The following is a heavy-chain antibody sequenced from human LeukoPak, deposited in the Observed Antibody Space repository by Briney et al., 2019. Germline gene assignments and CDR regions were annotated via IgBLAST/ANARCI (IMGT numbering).Heavy chain of an antibody. CDR2: INPNSGGT. V-gene: IGHV1-2*06. CDR1: GYTFTGHY. D-gene: IGHD6-13*01. CDR3: ARDSSWAPQNDY. Sequence: ASVKVSCKASGYTFTGHYMHWVRQAPGQGLEWMGRINPNSGGTNYAQKFQGRVTMTRDTSISTAYMELSRLRSDDTAVYYCARDSSWAPQNDYWGQGTLVTVSS. J-gene: IGHJ4*02.